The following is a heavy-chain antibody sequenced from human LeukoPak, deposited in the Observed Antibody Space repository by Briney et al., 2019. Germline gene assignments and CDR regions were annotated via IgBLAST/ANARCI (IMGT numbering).Heavy chain of an antibody. Sequence: PSETLSLTCAVSGGSMRNYYWSCIRQTPGKGLEWIGYTYDSGSSSYNPSLRSRVSISIDTSKNQFSLNLSSVTAADTAVYYCARGWASSWYYFDFWGQGTLVTVSS. CDR3: ARGWASSWYYFDF. D-gene: IGHD2-2*01. CDR1: GGSMRNYY. V-gene: IGHV4-59*01. J-gene: IGHJ4*02. CDR2: TYDSGSS.